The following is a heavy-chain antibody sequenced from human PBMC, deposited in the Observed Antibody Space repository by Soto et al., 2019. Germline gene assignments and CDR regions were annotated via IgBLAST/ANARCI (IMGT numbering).Heavy chain of an antibody. CDR2: ITGSSSTI. CDR1: GFLFTSYS. D-gene: IGHD2-2*01. Sequence: EVQLVESGGDLVQPGGSLRLSCAASGFLFTSYSMNWVRQAPGKGLKWLSYITGSSSTIYYADSVKGRFTMSRDNAKNSGYLQMNSLRAEDTAVYYCVRAECTTCYGFRHWGQGTLVTVSS. V-gene: IGHV3-48*04. J-gene: IGHJ1*01. CDR3: VRAECTTCYGFRH.